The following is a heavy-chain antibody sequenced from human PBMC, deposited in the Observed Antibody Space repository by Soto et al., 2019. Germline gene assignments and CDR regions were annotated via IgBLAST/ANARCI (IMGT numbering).Heavy chain of an antibody. CDR2: IYYSGST. Sequence: SETLSLTCTFSGFSISSYYWSWIRQPPGKGLEWIGYIYYSGSTNYNPSLKSRVTISVDTSKNQFSLKLSSVTAADTAVYYCARDIMGTNYYYYGMDVWGQGTTVTVSS. V-gene: IGHV4-59*01. CDR3: ARDIMGTNYYYYGMDV. J-gene: IGHJ6*02. CDR1: GFSISSYY. D-gene: IGHD2-8*01.